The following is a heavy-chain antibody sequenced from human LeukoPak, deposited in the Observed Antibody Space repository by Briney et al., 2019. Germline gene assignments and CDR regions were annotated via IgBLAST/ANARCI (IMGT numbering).Heavy chain of an antibody. CDR2: IDYSGNT. D-gene: IGHD4-17*01. J-gene: IGHJ4*02. Sequence: SETLSLTCTVSGGSFRSSYWTWIRQPPGQGLEWIGYIDYSGNTNYSPSLKSRVTISVDKANTQFSLKLSSVTAADTAVYYCARATSYGDYVDYWGQGTLVTVSS. V-gene: IGHV4-59*08. CDR1: GGSFRSSY. CDR3: ARATSYGDYVDY.